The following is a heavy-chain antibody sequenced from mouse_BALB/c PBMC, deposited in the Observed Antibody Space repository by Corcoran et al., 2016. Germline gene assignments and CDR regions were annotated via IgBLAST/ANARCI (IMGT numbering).Heavy chain of an antibody. V-gene: IGHV14-3*02. D-gene: IGHD1-1*01. CDR1: GFNIKDTY. CDR3: ARRGYYYGSKSDY. CDR2: IDPANGNT. J-gene: IGHJ2*01. Sequence: EVQLQQSGAELVKPGASVKLSCTASGFNIKDTYMHWVKQRPEQGLEWIGRIDPANGNTKYDPKFQGKATITADTSSNTAYLQLSSLTSEDTAVYYCARRGYYYGSKSDYWGQGTTLTVSS.